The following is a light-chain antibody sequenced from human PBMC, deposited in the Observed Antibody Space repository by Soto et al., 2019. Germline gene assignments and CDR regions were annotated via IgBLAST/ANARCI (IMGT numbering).Light chain of an antibody. V-gene: IGKV3-20*01. Sequence: NVLTQFLATLPLSARARTTLSRRSSQSVSSSYLAWYQQKPGQAPRLLIYGASSRATGIPDRFSGSGSGTDFTLTISRLEPEDFAVYYCHQYGSSPWTFGQGTEVDI. CDR2: GAS. CDR3: HQYGSSPWT. CDR1: QSVSSSY. J-gene: IGKJ1*01.